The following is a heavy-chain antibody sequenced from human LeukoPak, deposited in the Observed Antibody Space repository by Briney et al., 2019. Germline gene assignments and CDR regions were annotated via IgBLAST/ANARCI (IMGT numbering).Heavy chain of an antibody. CDR3: ARDYL. V-gene: IGHV3-21*05. J-gene: IGHJ1*01. CDR2: ITPSSTYT. CDR1: GFTFSRKT. Sequence: GGSLRLSCAASGFTFSRKTMNWVRQAPGKGLEWFSYITPSSTYTHYADSVKGRFTISRDNAKNSLYLQMNSLRTDDTAVYYCARDYLWGQGTLVTVSS.